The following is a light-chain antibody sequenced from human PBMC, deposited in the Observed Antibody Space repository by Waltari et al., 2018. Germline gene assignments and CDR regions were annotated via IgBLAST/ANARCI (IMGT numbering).Light chain of an antibody. V-gene: IGLV4-69*01. CDR3: QTWGTGIRV. Sequence: QLVLTQSPSASASLGASVKLTCTLSSGHSSYAIAWHQQQPEKGPRYFMKLNSAGSHSRGEGREGAPLACRRLSMDRSQSKGDGIPVRFTGSSSGAWRYLTISSLQSEDEADYYCQTWGTGIRVFGGGTKLTVL. J-gene: IGLJ2*01. CDR2: LSMDRSQ. CDR1: SGHSSYA.